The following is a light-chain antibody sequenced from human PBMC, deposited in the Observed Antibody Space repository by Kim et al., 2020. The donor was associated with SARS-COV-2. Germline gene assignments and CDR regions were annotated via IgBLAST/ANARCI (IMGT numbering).Light chain of an antibody. CDR2: KNY. CDR1: TSNVGTNS. V-gene: IGLV1-44*01. J-gene: IGLJ2*01. CDR3: AVWDDSLHGVV. Sequence: GQRVTISCSGSTSNVGTNSVNWYQQVPGTAPKLLIFKNYERPSGVPDRFYGSRSGTSASLAISGLQSDDEADYYCAVWDDSLHGVVFGGGTKLTVL.